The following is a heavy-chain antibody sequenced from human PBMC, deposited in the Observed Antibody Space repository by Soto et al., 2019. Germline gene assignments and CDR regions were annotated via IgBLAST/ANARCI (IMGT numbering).Heavy chain of an antibody. D-gene: IGHD3-10*01. CDR2: ISYDGSNK. CDR3: VGGQYYFDY. Sequence: QVQLVESGGDVVQPGRSLRLSCAASGFPFTTYGMHWVREGPGKGLEWVAVISYDGSNKYYADSVKGRFTISRDNSKNTLYLQMNSLSPEDTALYYCVGGQYYFDYRGQGTLVTVSS. J-gene: IGHJ4*02. V-gene: IGHV3-30*03. CDR1: GFPFTTYG.